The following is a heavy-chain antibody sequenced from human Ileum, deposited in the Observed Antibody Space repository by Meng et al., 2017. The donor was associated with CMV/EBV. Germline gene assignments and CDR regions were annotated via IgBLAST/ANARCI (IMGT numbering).Heavy chain of an antibody. J-gene: IGHJ1*01. V-gene: IGHV3-74*01. CDR1: GFVFRVYW. Sequence: VQLVESGGYLVQSACALVFRCVSSGFVFRVYWMHWVRQVPGKGLMWLARIDSYGSNTFYADSMKGRFTISRDNARNTLYLHMNSLRAEDTAVYYCARGPGDLGQGTLVTVSS. CDR2: IDSYGSNT. CDR3: ARGPGD. D-gene: IGHD4-17*01.